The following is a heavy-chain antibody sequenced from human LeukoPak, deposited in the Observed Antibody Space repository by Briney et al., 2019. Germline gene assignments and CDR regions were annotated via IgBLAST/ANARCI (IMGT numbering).Heavy chain of an antibody. Sequence: GASVKVSCKASGYTLTSYYMHWVRQARGQGLEWMGIINHSGGSTSYAQKLQGRVTMTRETSTSTLYMELSSLRSGDKPVYYCARYVVGYSSGIDVWGQGTTVTVSS. CDR2: INHSGGST. J-gene: IGHJ6*02. V-gene: IGHV1-46*01. D-gene: IGHD1-26*01. CDR3: ARYVVGYSSGIDV. CDR1: GYTLTSYY.